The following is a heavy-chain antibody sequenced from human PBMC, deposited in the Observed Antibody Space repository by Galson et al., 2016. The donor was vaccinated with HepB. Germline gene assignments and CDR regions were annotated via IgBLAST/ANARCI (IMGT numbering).Heavy chain of an antibody. CDR2: IRNKRDGGTA. D-gene: IGHD3/OR15-3a*01. J-gene: IGHJ4*02. Sequence: MTWVRQAPGKGLEWVGNIRNKRDGGTADYGAPVKGRFTISRDDSKNTLYLQMSSLKTDDTAVYFCTTWDWGLDCWGQGTLVTVSS. CDR3: TTWDWGLDC. V-gene: IGHV3-15*05.